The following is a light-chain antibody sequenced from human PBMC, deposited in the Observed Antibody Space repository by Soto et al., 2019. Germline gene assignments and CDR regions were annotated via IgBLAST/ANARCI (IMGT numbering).Light chain of an antibody. CDR2: EVS. V-gene: IGLV2-14*01. CDR1: SSDVGGYNY. CDR3: SSYTSSSTLYV. J-gene: IGLJ1*01. Sequence: QSVVTQPASVSGSPGQSITISCTGTSSDVGGYNYVSWYQQHPGKAPKLMIYEVSNRPSGVSNRFSGSKSGNTASLTISGLQAEDEADYYCSSYTSSSTLYVFGHGTKVTVL.